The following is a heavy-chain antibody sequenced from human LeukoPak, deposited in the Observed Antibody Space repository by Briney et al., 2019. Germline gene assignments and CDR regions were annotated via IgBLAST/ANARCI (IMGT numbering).Heavy chain of an antibody. D-gene: IGHD3-22*01. CDR2: IYYSGST. J-gene: IGHJ6*02. V-gene: IGHV4-59*01. Sequence: KPSETLSLTCTVSGGSISSYYWSWIRQPPGKGLEWIGYIYYSGSTNYNPSLKSRVTISVDTSKNQFSLKLSSVTAADTAVYYCARDRNYYGPPYYYGMDVWGQGTTVTVSS. CDR1: GGSISSYY. CDR3: ARDRNYYGPPYYYGMDV.